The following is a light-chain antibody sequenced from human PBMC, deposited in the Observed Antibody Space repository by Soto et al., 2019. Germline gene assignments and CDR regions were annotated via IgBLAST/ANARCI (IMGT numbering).Light chain of an antibody. CDR2: RGT. CDR1: INDVGAYDS. V-gene: IGLV2-23*01. J-gene: IGLJ1*01. Sequence: QSPVGQPASVSGSPGQSITISCTGTINDVGAYDSVSWYQQHPHKAPQVIIYRGTQRPSGASNRFSASTSGNAASLTISGLQADDEADYFCCSSAPESTYVCGTGTTVTV. CDR3: CSSAPESTYV.